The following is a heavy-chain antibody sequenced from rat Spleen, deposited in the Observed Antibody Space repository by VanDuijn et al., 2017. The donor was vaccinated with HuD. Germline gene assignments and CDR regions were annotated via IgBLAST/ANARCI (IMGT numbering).Heavy chain of an antibody. CDR2: ISYEGSST. Sequence: EVQLVESGGGLVQPGRSMKLSCAASGFTFSNYYMAWVRQAPKKGLEWVASISYEGSSTYYGDSVKGRFTISRDNAKSTLYLQMNSLRSEDTATYYCARHYDYSNWFAYWGQGTLVTVSS. J-gene: IGHJ3*01. V-gene: IGHV5-22*01. D-gene: IGHD1-5*01. CDR3: ARHYDYSNWFAY. CDR1: GFTFSNYY.